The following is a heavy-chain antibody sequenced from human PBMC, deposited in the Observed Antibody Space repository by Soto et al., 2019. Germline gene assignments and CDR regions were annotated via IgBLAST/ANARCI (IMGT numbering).Heavy chain of an antibody. Sequence: PGESLKISCKGSGYSFTSYWISWVRQMPGKGLEWMGRIDPSDSYTNYSPSFQGHVTISADKSISTAYLQWSSLKASDTAMYYCARHRGCSSTSCRIWYFDLWGRGTLVTVSS. V-gene: IGHV5-10-1*01. CDR1: GYSFTSYW. J-gene: IGHJ2*01. D-gene: IGHD2-2*01. CDR3: ARHRGCSSTSCRIWYFDL. CDR2: IDPSDSYT.